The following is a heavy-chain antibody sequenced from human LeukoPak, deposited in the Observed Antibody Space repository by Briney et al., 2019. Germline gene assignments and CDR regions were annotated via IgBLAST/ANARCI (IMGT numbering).Heavy chain of an antibody. CDR1: GYTFTGYY. D-gene: IGHD2-2*01. CDR3: AKRYCSSTTCYDDRGAFDY. CDR2: MNPKSGGT. V-gene: IGHV1-2*02. Sequence: ASVKVSCKASGYTFTGYYVHWVRQAPGQGLEWMGWMNPKSGGTNYAQKFEARVTMNRDTSISTAYMELSRLRFDDTAVYYCAKRYCSSTTCYDDRGAFDYWGQGTLVTVSS. J-gene: IGHJ4*02.